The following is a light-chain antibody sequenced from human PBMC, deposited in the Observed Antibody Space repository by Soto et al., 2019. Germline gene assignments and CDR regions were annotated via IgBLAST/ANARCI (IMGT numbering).Light chain of an antibody. Sequence: DIVMTQSPLSLPVTPGEPASISCRSSQSLLHSNGYDYLDWYLQKPGQSPQLLIYLGSNRASGVHDRFNGSGSGTDFTLKISRVEAEDVGVYYCMQALQTPGTFGGGTNVEIK. CDR2: LGS. J-gene: IGKJ4*01. CDR3: MQALQTPGT. CDR1: QSLLHSNGYDY. V-gene: IGKV2-28*01.